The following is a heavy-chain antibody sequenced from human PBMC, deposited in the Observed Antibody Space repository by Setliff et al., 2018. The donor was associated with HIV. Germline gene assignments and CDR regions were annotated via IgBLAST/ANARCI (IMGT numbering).Heavy chain of an antibody. CDR2: ISSNSLTI. D-gene: IGHD6-19*01. V-gene: IGHV3-48*03. CDR1: GFTFSSYE. J-gene: IGHJ4*02. Sequence: GGSLRLSCAASGFTFSSYEMNWIRQAPGKGLEWVSYISSNSLTIYYADSVKGRFSISIDNAKNSLYLQMNSLRAEDTAVYYCARDYYSSGWYDFSDYWGQGTLFTVSS. CDR3: ARDYYSSGWYDFSDY.